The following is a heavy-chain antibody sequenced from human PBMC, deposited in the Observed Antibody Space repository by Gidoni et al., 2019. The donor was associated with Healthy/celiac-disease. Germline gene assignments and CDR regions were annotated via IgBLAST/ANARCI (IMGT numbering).Heavy chain of an antibody. CDR2: IKSKTDGGKT. D-gene: IGHD5-12*01. CDR1: GFTFSHAW. CDR3: TTGSGYDSWYFDL. J-gene: IGHJ2*01. Sequence: EVQLVESGGGLVKPGGSLRLSCAASGFTFSHAWMSWVRQAPGKGLEWVGSIKSKTDGGKTDYAAPVKGRFTISRDDSKNTLYLQMNSLKTEDTAVYYCTTGSGYDSWYFDLWGRGTLVTVSS. V-gene: IGHV3-15*01.